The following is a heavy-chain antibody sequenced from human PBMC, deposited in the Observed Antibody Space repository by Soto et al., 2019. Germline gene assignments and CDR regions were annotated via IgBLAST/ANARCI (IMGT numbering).Heavy chain of an antibody. CDR3: AKGSWADV. CDR1: GFTFSEYA. CDR2: ISDDGDTT. J-gene: IGHJ3*01. D-gene: IGHD7-27*01. V-gene: IGHV3-23*01. Sequence: DVHLLESGGALVQPGGSLRLSCVASGFTFSEYALIWVRQAPGRGLEWVSGISDDGDTTYYADSVKGRFTISRDNSNHTLYLQMNSPAAEDTAVYFCAKGSWADVWGQGTTVSVSS.